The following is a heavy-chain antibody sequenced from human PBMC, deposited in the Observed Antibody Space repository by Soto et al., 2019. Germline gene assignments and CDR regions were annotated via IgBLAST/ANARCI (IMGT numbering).Heavy chain of an antibody. J-gene: IGHJ5*02. CDR1: GDSVSSNSAA. CDR2: TYYRSKWYN. D-gene: IGHD6-13*01. Sequence: SQTLSLTCAISGDSVSSNSAAWNWIRQSPSRGLEWLGRTYYRSKWYNDYAVSVKSRITINPDTSKNQFSLQLNSVTPEDTAVYYCARDMRAAAGRRGWFDPWGQGTLVTVSS. CDR3: ARDMRAAAGRRGWFDP. V-gene: IGHV6-1*01.